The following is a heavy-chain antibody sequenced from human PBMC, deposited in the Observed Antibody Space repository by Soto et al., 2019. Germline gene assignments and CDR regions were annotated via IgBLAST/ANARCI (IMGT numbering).Heavy chain of an antibody. CDR2: IIPIFGTA. Sequence: NVYRKSSVETNSIYVSGWGLQNPGQGLEWMGGIIPIFGTANYAQKFQGRVTITADKSTSTAYMELSSLRSEDTAVYYCAMIVGALQYYFDFLGKGTLVT. J-gene: IGHJ4*02. CDR1: VETNSIYV. D-gene: IGHD4-4*01. V-gene: IGHV1-69*06. CDR3: AMIVGALQYYFDF.